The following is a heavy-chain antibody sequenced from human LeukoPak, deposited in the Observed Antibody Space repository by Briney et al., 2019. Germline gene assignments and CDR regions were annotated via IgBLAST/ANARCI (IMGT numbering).Heavy chain of an antibody. V-gene: IGHV3-74*01. D-gene: IGHD5-24*01. CDR2: IYSDGSRT. Sequence: GGSLRLSCAGSTFTPRSYWMHWGRQGPGKGLVWVSRIYSDGSRTTYADSVKGRFTISRDNAKKSLYLQINSLRSEDTAVYYRARDQRWLQPDFDHWGQGTLVTVSS. CDR3: ARDQRWLQPDFDH. J-gene: IGHJ4*01. CDR1: TFTPRSYW.